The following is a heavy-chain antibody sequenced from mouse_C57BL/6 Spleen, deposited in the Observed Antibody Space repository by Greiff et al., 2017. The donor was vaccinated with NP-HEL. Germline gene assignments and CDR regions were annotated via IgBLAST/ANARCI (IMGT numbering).Heavy chain of an antibody. V-gene: IGHV2-2*01. D-gene: IGHD1-1*01. CDR3: ARKAGLSTVLGRDYFDY. Sequence: VQLQQSGPGLVQPSQSLSITCTVSGFSLTSYGVHWVRQSPGKGLEWLGVIWSGGSTAYNAAFISRLSISKDNSKSQVVFKKNSLQADDTAIYYCARKAGLSTVLGRDYFDYWGQGTTLTVAS. J-gene: IGHJ2*01. CDR1: GFSLTSYG. CDR2: IWSGGST.